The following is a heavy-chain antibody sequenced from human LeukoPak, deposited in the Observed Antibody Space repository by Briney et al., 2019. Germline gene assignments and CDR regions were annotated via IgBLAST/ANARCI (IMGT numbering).Heavy chain of an antibody. V-gene: IGHV1-2*02. D-gene: IGHD1-26*01. CDR2: ISTNSGGT. CDR1: GYTFTGYY. CDR3: ARDRGWELLRGYFDS. Sequence: ASVKVSCKASGYTFTGYYLHWVRQAPGQGLEWMGWISTNSGGTNYAQKFQGRVTMTRDTSISTAYMELSRLRSDDTAVYYCARDRGWELLRGYFDSWGQGTRVTVSS. J-gene: IGHJ4*02.